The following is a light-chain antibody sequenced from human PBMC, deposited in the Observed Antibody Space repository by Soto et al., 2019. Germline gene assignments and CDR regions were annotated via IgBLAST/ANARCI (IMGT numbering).Light chain of an antibody. J-gene: IGKJ3*01. CDR2: ETS. CDR3: QQYDNIPLT. V-gene: IGKV1-33*01. CDR1: QDIKKY. Sequence: DIWMTQSPSSLSASVGDRVIITCQASQDIKKYLNLYQQKPGKAPKLLIYETSNLETGVPSRFSGSGSGTDFTFTISTLQSEDLATYYCQQYDNIPLTFGPGTKVDIK.